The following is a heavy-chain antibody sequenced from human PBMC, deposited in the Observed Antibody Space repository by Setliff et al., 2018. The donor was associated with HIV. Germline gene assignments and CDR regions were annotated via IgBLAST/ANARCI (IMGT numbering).Heavy chain of an antibody. D-gene: IGHD1-1*01. V-gene: IGHV1-69*13. CDR1: GGTVIGGTVMSYS. CDR3: ARGRASYNVFDI. CDR2: IIPIFGTA. Sequence: SVKVSCKTSGGTVIGGTVMSYSISWVRQAPGQGLEWMGGIIPIFGTANYAPRFQGRVTITADESTSTVYMELSSLRSEDSAVYYCARGRASYNVFDIWGQGTMVTVSS. J-gene: IGHJ3*02.